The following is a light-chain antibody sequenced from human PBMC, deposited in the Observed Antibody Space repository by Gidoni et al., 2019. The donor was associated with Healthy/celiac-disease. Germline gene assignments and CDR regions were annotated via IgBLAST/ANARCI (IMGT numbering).Light chain of an antibody. CDR1: QSVSSY. CDR3: QQRSNWPSFT. Sequence: EIVLTQSPATLSLSPGERATLSCRASQSVSSYLAWYQQKPGQAPRLLIYDASNRATGIPARFSGSGSGTDFTLTISSLEPEDFAVYYCQQRSNWPSFTCXGXTKVEIK. J-gene: IGKJ4*01. V-gene: IGKV3-11*01. CDR2: DAS.